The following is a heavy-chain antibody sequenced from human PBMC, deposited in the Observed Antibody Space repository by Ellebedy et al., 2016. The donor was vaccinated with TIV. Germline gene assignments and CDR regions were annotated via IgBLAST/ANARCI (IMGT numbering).Heavy chain of an antibody. Sequence: GGSLRLSXAASGFTFSSYAMSWVRQAPGKGLEWASGISGSGGTTYYADSVKGRFTISRDNSKNTLYLQMNSLRAEDTAVYYCAKDPGGIAVAVVGNWGQGTLVTVSS. CDR1: GFTFSSYA. CDR3: AKDPGGIAVAVVGN. V-gene: IGHV3-23*01. J-gene: IGHJ4*02. CDR2: ISGSGGTT. D-gene: IGHD6-19*01.